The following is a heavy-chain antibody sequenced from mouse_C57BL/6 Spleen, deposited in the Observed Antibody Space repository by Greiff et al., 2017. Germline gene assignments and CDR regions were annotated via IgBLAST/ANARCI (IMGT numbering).Heavy chain of an antibody. Sequence: QVQLQQSGAELVKPGASVKMSCKASGYTFTTYPIEWMKQNHGKSLEWIGNFHPYNDDTKYNEKFKGKATLTADKSSSTAYMQLSSLTSEDSAVYFCASGDYDEAWFAYWGQGTLVTVSA. V-gene: IGHV1-47*01. J-gene: IGHJ3*01. CDR3: ASGDYDEAWFAY. D-gene: IGHD2-4*01. CDR2: FHPYNDDT. CDR1: GYTFTTYP.